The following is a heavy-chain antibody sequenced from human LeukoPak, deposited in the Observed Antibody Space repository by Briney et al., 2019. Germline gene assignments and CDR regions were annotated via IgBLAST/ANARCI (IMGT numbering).Heavy chain of an antibody. CDR2: LSRGGETR. Sequence: GGSLRLSCTGSGFPFNMFAMNWVRQAPGQGLEWASGLSRGGETRKYADSVKGRLTVSRDASKNMVFLQMNDLRPEDTAVYYCAKEQRIRHCSEGVCMEGYYFDYWGQGSLVTVSS. D-gene: IGHD2-8*01. CDR3: AKEQRIRHCSEGVCMEGYYFDY. CDR1: GFPFNMFA. V-gene: IGHV3-23*01. J-gene: IGHJ4*02.